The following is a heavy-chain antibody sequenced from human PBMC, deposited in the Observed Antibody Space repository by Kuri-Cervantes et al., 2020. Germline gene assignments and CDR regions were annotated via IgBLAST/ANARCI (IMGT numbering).Heavy chain of an antibody. CDR1: GYTFTSYD. CDR3: ARTIRSGYYYAFDY. J-gene: IGHJ4*02. V-gene: IGHV1-8*02. D-gene: IGHD3-22*01. CDR2: MNPNSGNT. Sequence: ASVKVSCKASGYTFTSYDINWVRQATGQGLEWMGWMNPNSGNTGYAQKFQGRVTMTRNTSISTAYMELSSLRSEGTAVYFCARTIRSGYYYAFDYWGQGTLVTVSS.